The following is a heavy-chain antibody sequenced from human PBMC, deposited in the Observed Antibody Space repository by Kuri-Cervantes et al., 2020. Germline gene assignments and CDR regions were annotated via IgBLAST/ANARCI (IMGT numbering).Heavy chain of an antibody. CDR3: ARPSIAVAGRGYYFDY. V-gene: IGHV4-39*01. CDR1: GGSISSSSYY. Sequence: SETLSLTCTVSGGSISSSSYYWGWIRQPPGKGLEWIGSIYYSGSTYYNPSLKSRVTISVDTSKNQFFLKLSSVTAADTAVYYCARPSIAVAGRGYYFDYWGQGTLVTVSS. J-gene: IGHJ4*02. D-gene: IGHD6-19*01. CDR2: IYYSGST.